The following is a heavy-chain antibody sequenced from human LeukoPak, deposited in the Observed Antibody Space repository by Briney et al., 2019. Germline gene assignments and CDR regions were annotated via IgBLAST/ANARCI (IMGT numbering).Heavy chain of an antibody. J-gene: IGHJ4*02. D-gene: IGHD4-17*01. Sequence: GGSLRLSCAASGFTFSSYEMNWVRQAPGKGLEWVSYISSSGSTIYYADSVKGRFTISRDNSKNTLYLQMNSLRAEDTAVYYCARGFYGDYLYYFDYWGQGTLVTVSS. CDR2: ISSSGSTI. V-gene: IGHV3-48*03. CDR1: GFTFSSYE. CDR3: ARGFYGDYLYYFDY.